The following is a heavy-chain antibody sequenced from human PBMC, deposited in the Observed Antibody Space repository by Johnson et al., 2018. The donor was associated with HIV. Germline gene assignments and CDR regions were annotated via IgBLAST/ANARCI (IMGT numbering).Heavy chain of an antibody. Sequence: VQLVESGGGLVKPGGSLKLSCAGSGFTFSASAMHWVRQASGKGLEWVGRIRSNANNYATAYAASVKGRFSISRDDSKNTAYLQMSSLKTEDTAIYYCARLSGTYQTWGQGTMVTVSS. CDR1: GFTFSASA. V-gene: IGHV3-73*01. J-gene: IGHJ3*01. D-gene: IGHD1-26*01. CDR2: IRSNANNYAT. CDR3: ARLSGTYQT.